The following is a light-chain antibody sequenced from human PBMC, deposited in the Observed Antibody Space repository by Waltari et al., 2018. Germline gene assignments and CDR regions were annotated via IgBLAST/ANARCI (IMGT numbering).Light chain of an antibody. CDR1: SLRSYY. CDR2: GKN. CDR3: NSRDTSGNHVV. J-gene: IGLJ2*01. Sequence: SSELTQDPAVSVALGQTVRITCQGDSLRSYYASWYQQKPGQAPVLVIYGKNNRPLGIPDRFSGSTSGNTASLTISGAHAEDEADYYCNSRDTSGNHVVFGGGTKLTVL. V-gene: IGLV3-19*01.